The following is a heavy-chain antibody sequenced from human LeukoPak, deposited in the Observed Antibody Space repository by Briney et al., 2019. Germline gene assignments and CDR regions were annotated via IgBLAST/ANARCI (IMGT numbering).Heavy chain of an antibody. V-gene: IGHV1-2*02. J-gene: IGHJ4*02. CDR1: GYIFTDYF. CDR3: ARGRGSHQLTFDY. D-gene: IGHD1-26*01. CDR2: INPNNGVT. Sequence: GASVKVSCKASGYIFTDYFIHWVRQAPGRGLEWMGWINPNNGVTNYAQNFQGRVTMTRDTSISTAYMELSRLISDDTAVYYCARGRGSHQLTFDYWGQGTLVTVSS.